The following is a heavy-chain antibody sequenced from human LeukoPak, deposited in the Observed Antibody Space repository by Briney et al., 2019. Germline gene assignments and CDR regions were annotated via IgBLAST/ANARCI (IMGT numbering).Heavy chain of an antibody. CDR3: ARWSSSSEENYYYYYMDV. J-gene: IGHJ6*03. Sequence: GASVKVSCKASGYTFTGYYMHWVRQAPGQGLEWMGWINPNSGGTNYAQKFQGRVTMTRDTSISTAYMELSRLRSDDTAVYYCARWSSSSEENYYYYYMDVWGKGTTVTVSS. CDR2: INPNSGGT. CDR1: GYTFTGYY. D-gene: IGHD6-6*01. V-gene: IGHV1-2*02.